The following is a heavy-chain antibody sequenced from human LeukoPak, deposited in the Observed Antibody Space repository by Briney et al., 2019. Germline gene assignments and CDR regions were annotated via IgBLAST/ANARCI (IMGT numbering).Heavy chain of an antibody. V-gene: IGHV3-74*01. Sequence: QPGGSLRLSCAASGFTFSSDWMHWVRQGPGKGLVWVSRISSDGIITVYADSVKGRFTISRDNAKNTLYLQMNSLRAEDTAVYYCARSDWFDPWGQGTLVTASS. J-gene: IGHJ5*02. CDR3: ARSDWFDP. CDR1: GFTFSSDW. CDR2: ISSDGIIT.